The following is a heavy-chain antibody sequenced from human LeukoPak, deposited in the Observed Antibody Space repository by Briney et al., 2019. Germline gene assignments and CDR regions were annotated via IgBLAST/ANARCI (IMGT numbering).Heavy chain of an antibody. V-gene: IGHV3-11*01. CDR3: ARHYSSGWAFDY. CDR1: GFTFSDYY. D-gene: IGHD6-19*01. Sequence: GGSLRLSCAASGFTFSDYYMSWIRQAPGKGLEWVSYISSSGSAIYYADSVKGRFTISRDNAKNSLYLQMNSLRAEDTAVYYCARHYSSGWAFDYWGQGTLVTVSS. J-gene: IGHJ4*02. CDR2: ISSSGSAI.